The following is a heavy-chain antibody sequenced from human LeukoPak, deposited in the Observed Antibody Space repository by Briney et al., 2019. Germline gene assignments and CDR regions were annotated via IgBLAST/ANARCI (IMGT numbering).Heavy chain of an antibody. D-gene: IGHD3-22*01. J-gene: IGHJ4*02. CDR3: ARFELDSGGYASNFDS. CDR2: ISGSSSHT. CDR1: GFTFSDYY. V-gene: IGHV3-11*06. Sequence: PGGSLRLSCVVSGFTFSDYYMNWIRQAPGKGLEWLSYISGSSSHTLYADSVKGRLTISRDNTKNSLYLQMNTLRAEDTAVYYCARFELDSGGYASNFDSWGQGTLVTVSS.